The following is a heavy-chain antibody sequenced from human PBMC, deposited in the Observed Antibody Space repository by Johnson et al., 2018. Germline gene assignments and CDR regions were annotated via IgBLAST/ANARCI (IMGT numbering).Heavy chain of an antibody. Sequence: SCAASGFTFSSYWMHWVRQAPGKGLVWVSRINSDGSNTSYADSVKGRFTISRDNAKNTLYLQMNSLRAEDTAVYYGARAGSSWPFYYYYMDFWGKGTTVTVSS. CDR3: ARAGSSWPFYYYYMDF. CDR1: GFTFSSYW. D-gene: IGHD6-13*01. J-gene: IGHJ6*03. V-gene: IGHV3-74*01. CDR2: INSDGSNT.